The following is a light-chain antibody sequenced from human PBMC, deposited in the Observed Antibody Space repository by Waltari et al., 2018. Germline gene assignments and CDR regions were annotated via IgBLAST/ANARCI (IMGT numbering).Light chain of an antibody. CDR1: QSISSN. CDR3: QQYNNWLWT. V-gene: IGKV3-15*01. Sequence: EIVMTQSPATLSVSLGERATLSCRASQSISSNLAWYQQEPGQAPRLLIFGASTRATGIPTRFSGSGSGTEFTLTISSLQSEDFAIYYCQQYNNWLWTFGQGTEVEIK. CDR2: GAS. J-gene: IGKJ1*01.